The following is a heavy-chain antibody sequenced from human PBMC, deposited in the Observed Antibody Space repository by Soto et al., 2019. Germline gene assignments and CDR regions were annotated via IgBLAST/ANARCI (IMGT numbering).Heavy chain of an antibody. J-gene: IGHJ6*02. CDR2: IYSGGST. CDR3: EREWFRGVMSYYGMDV. Sequence: GGSLRLSCAASGSTVSSNYVSWVRQAPGKGLEWVSVIYSGGSTYYADSVKGRFTISRHNSKNTLYLLMNSLRAEDTAVYYCEREWFRGVMSYYGMDVWGQGTTVPVSS. CDR1: GSTVSSNY. V-gene: IGHV3-53*04. D-gene: IGHD3-16*01.